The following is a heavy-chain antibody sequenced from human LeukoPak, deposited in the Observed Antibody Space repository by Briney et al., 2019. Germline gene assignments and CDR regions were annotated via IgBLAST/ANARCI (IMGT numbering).Heavy chain of an antibody. Sequence: GESLMISRKGSGYSFTSYWISWVRQMPGKGLEWMGRIDPSDSYTNYSPSFQGHVTISADKSISTAYLQWSSLKASDTAMYYCARLLPAPGGNTPLYYWGQGTLVTVSS. CDR2: IDPSDSYT. CDR3: ARLLPAPGGNTPLYY. J-gene: IGHJ4*02. CDR1: GYSFTSYW. V-gene: IGHV5-10-1*01. D-gene: IGHD4-23*01.